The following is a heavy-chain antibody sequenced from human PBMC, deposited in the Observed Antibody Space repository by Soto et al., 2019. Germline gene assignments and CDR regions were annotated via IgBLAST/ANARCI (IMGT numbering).Heavy chain of an antibody. D-gene: IGHD3-3*01. CDR1: GGSISSGGYY. CDR2: IYYSGST. CDR3: ARDGKIAPFWY. V-gene: IGHV4-31*03. Sequence: SETLSLTCTVSGGSISSGGYYWSWIRQHPGKGLEWIGYIYYSGSTYYNPSLKSRVTISVDTSKNQFSLKLSSVTAAGTAVYYCARDGKIAPFWYWGQGTLVTVSS. J-gene: IGHJ4*02.